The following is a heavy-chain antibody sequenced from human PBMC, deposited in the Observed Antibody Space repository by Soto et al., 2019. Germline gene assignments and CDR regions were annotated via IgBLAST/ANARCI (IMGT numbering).Heavy chain of an antibody. Sequence: ASLNVCCEASGEPVESYGSRGVRRAAVLVLEWMGWINPNSGSTNYAQKFQGWVTMTRDTSISTAYMELSRLRSDDTAVYYCARVRGSRYPYSGASDIRGQGKIVNV. V-gene: IGHV1-2*04. CDR1: GEPVESYG. CDR2: INPNSGST. J-gene: IGHJ3*02. CDR3: ARVRGSRYPYSGASDI. D-gene: IGHD2-21*01.